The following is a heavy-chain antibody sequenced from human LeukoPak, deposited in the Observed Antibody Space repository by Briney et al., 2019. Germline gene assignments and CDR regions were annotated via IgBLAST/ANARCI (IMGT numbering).Heavy chain of an antibody. V-gene: IGHV6-1*01. J-gene: IGHJ4*02. CDR3: ARDVATTGWYTFDY. CDR2: TYYRSKWYS. D-gene: IGHD6-19*01. Sequence: SQTLSLTCAISGDSVSSINGAWNWVRQSPSRGLEWLGRTYYRSKWYSDYAVPIQGGMSINPDTSKNQFTLHLFSVTPDDTAVYYCARDVATTGWYTFDYWGQGTRVTVSS. CDR1: GDSVSSINGA.